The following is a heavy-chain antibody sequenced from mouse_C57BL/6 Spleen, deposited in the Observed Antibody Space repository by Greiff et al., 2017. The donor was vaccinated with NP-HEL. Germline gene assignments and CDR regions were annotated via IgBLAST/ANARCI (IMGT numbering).Heavy chain of an antibody. V-gene: IGHV5-4*03. D-gene: IGHD2-4*01. CDR3: ASNYDLDY. J-gene: IGHJ2*01. Sequence: EVKVVESGGGLVKPGGSLKLSCAASGFTFSSYAMSWVRQTPEKRLEWVATISDGGSYTYYPDNVKGRFTISRDNAKNNLYLQMSHLKSEDTAMYYCASNYDLDYWGQGTTLTVSS. CDR1: GFTFSSYA. CDR2: ISDGGSYT.